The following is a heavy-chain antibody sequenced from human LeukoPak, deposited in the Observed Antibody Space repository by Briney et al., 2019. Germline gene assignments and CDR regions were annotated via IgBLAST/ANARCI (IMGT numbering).Heavy chain of an antibody. J-gene: IGHJ4*02. CDR1: GGSLSGHF. Sequence: SDTLSLTCTVSGGSLSGHFWSWFRRPPGKGLENIGYIHSSGSTNYNPSYKSRVTVSLEMSKNQFSLSLSSVTAGDTAVYYCARDPGDTDWYNFDFWGQGILVTVSS. D-gene: IGHD3-9*01. CDR2: IHSSGST. V-gene: IGHV4-59*11. CDR3: ARDPGDTDWYNFDF.